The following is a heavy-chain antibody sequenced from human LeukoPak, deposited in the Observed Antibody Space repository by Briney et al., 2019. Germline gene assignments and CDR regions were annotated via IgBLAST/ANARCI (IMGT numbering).Heavy chain of an antibody. CDR2: MNPNSGNT. D-gene: IGHD6-13*01. V-gene: IGHV1-8*03. Sequence: ASVKVSCKASGGTFSSYAISWVRQATGQGLEWMGWMNPNSGNTGYAQKFQGRVTITRNTSISTAYMELSSLRSEDTAVYYCASGGYSSSWPYNYYYMDVWGKGTTDTVSS. J-gene: IGHJ6*03. CDR3: ASGGYSSSWPYNYYYMDV. CDR1: GGTFSSYA.